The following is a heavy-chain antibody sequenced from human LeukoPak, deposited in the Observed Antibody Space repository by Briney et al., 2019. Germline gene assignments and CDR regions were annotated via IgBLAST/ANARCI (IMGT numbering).Heavy chain of an antibody. J-gene: IGHJ6*02. D-gene: IGHD3-22*01. CDR2: IYSGGST. V-gene: IGHV3-53*01. CDR3: ARGIVEYYDSSGFYYYYYGMDV. Sequence: GGSLRLSCAGSGFNFTNAWMSWVRQAPGKGLEWVSVIYSGGSTYYADSVKGRFTISRDNSKNTLYLQMNSLRAEDTAVYYCARGIVEYYDSSGFYYYYYGMDVWGQGTTVTVSS. CDR1: GFNFTNAW.